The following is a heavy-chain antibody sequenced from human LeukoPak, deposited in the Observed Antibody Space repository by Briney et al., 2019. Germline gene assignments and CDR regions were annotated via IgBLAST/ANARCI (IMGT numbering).Heavy chain of an antibody. D-gene: IGHD6-19*01. V-gene: IGHV3-9*01. CDR2: ISWNSGSI. CDR1: GFTFDDYA. CDR3: AKSTDSGWYYFDY. J-gene: IGHJ4*02. Sequence: GGSLRLSCAASGFTFDDYAMHWVRQAPGKGLEWVSGISWNSGSIGYADSVKGRFTISRDNAKNSLYLQMNSLRAEDTALYYCAKSTDSGWYYFDYWGQGTLVTVSS.